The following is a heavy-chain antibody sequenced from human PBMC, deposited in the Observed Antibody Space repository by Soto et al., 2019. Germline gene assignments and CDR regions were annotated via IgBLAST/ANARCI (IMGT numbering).Heavy chain of an antibody. J-gene: IGHJ3*02. V-gene: IGHV5-51*01. CDR3: ARRDSYYDFLSGYYAFDI. CDR2: IYPGDSDT. CDR1: GYSFTSYW. D-gene: IGHD3-3*01. Sequence: GESLKISCKGSGYSFTSYWIGWVRQMPGKGLEWMGIIYPGDSDTRYSPAFQGQVNISADKSISTAYLQWSILKASDTAMYYCARRDSYYDFLSGYYAFDIWGQGTMVTVSS.